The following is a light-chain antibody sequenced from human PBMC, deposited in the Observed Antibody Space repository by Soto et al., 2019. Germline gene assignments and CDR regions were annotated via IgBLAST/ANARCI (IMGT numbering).Light chain of an antibody. Sequence: QSVLTQPPSASGTPGQRVTISCSGSSSNIGSNTVNWYQQLPGTAPKLLIYSNNQRPSGLPDRFSGSKSGTSASLAISGLQSEDEADYYCAAWDDSLNAFVFGGGTQLTVL. CDR3: AAWDDSLNAFV. V-gene: IGLV1-44*01. CDR2: SNN. CDR1: SSNIGSNT. J-gene: IGLJ7*01.